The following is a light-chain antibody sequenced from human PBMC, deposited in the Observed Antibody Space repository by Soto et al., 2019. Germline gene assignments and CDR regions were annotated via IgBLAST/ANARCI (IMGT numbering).Light chain of an antibody. Sequence: ETMMTQSPDTLAVSLGEIATLSCRASQSLRSSLAWYQQKPGQAPRLLIYDASTRATGIPARFSGSGSGTDFTLTISGLQYEDFAVYDCQQYNNWPQTFGQGTKVEIK. J-gene: IGKJ1*01. CDR1: QSLRSS. V-gene: IGKV3-15*01. CDR3: QQYNNWPQT. CDR2: DAS.